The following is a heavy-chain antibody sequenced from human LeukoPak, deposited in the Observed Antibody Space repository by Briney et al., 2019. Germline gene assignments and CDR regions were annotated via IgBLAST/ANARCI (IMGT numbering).Heavy chain of an antibody. CDR3: ARGDNCNSYYYYYMDV. J-gene: IGHJ6*03. CDR1: GFTFSSYS. Sequence: PGGSLRLSCAASGFTFSSYSMNWVRQAPGKGLEWVSYISTSSTIYYADSAKGRFTISRDNAKNSLYLQMNSLRVEDTAMYYCARGDNCNSYYYYYMDVWGKGNTVTVSS. CDR2: ISTSSTI. V-gene: IGHV3-48*04. D-gene: IGHD1-1*01.